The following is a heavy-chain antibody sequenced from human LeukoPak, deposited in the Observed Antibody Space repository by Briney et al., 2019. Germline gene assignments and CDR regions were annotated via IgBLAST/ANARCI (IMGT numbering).Heavy chain of an antibody. J-gene: IGHJ5*02. CDR1: GGSISSSSYY. D-gene: IGHD5-18*01. CDR2: IYYSGST. CDR3: ATKQLWLRNWFDP. Sequence: PSETLSLTCTVSGGSISSSSYYWGWIRQPPGKGLEWIGSIYYSGSTYYNPSLKSRVTISVDTSKNQFSLKLSSVTAADTAVYYCATKQLWLRNWFDPWGQGTLVTVSS. V-gene: IGHV4-39*07.